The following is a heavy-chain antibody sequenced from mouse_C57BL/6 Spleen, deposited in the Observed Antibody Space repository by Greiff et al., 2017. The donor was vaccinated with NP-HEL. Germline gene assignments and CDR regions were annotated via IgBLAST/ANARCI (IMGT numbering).Heavy chain of an antibody. CDR3: ARETYYGSSYGDAMDY. Sequence: VQLQQPGAELVRPGASVKLSCKASGYTFTSYGIRWVKQRPGQGLEWIGEIYPRSGDTYYNEKFKGKATLTVDKSSSTAYMELSSLTSEDSAVYFCARETYYGSSYGDAMDYWGQGTSVTVSS. V-gene: IGHV1-81*01. D-gene: IGHD1-1*01. J-gene: IGHJ4*01. CDR1: GYTFTSYG. CDR2: IYPRSGDT.